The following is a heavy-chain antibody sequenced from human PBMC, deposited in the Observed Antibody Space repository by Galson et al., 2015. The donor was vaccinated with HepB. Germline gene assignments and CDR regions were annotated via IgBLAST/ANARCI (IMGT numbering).Heavy chain of an antibody. Sequence: QSGAEVKKPGESLRISCKGSGYSFTSYWISWVRQMPGKGLEWMGRIDPSDSYSKYSPSFQGHVTVSADKSLNTAYLQWSSLKASDSAMYYCARRGSRRDGYNSALFDYLGQGTLVTVSS. CDR2: IDPSDSYS. D-gene: IGHD5-24*01. J-gene: IGHJ4*02. V-gene: IGHV5-10-1*01. CDR1: GYSFTSYW. CDR3: ARRGSRRDGYNSALFDY.